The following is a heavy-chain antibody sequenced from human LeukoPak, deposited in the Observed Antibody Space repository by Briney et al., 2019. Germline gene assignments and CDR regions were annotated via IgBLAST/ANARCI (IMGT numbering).Heavy chain of an antibody. Sequence: PGGSLRLSCIGSGFTFSSHAMTWIRQAPGQGPEWAASITGNGRTTYYSDNVRGRFTISTDNSTNTLYLQMDTLRADDTDVYYCVSRGGASVLYYFDFRGQGSLVTVSP. CDR1: GFTFSSHA. CDR2: ITGNGRTT. J-gene: IGHJ4*02. CDR3: VSRGGASVLYYFDF. V-gene: IGHV3-23*05. D-gene: IGHD2-21*01.